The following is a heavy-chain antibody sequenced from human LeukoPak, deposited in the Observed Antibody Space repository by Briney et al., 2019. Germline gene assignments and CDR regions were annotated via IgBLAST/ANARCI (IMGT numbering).Heavy chain of an antibody. J-gene: IGHJ4*02. V-gene: IGHV3-23*01. D-gene: IGHD3-9*01. CDR3: VIWGDYDVLTGYYVPDY. CDR1: GFTLYHHA. CDR2: ITGSGTNT. Sequence: GGALRPSRVAPGFTLYHHAISWVRPAPGKGLEMVSAITGSGTNTYYTDSLKGRFTISRDNSKNTVFLQMNSLRHEDTAIYYCVIWGDYDVLTGYYVPDYWGQGTLVTVSS.